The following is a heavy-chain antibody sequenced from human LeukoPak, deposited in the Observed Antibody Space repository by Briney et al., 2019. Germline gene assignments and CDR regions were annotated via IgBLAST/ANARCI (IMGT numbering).Heavy chain of an antibody. CDR2: INHSGST. CDR1: GGSFSGCY. Sequence: PSETLSLTCAVYGGSFSGCYWSWIRQPPGKGLEWIGEINHSGSTNYNLSLKSRVTISVDTSKNQFSLKLSSVTAADTAVYYCARSMGYDFWSRSFDYWGQGTLVTVSS. D-gene: IGHD3-3*01. J-gene: IGHJ4*02. V-gene: IGHV4-34*01. CDR3: ARSMGYDFWSRSFDY.